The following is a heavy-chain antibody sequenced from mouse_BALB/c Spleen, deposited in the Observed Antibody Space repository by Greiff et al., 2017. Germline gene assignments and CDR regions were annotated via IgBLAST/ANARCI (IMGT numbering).Heavy chain of an antibody. CDR3: ARDYYGSSYGY. CDR1: GFTFSSYA. Sequence: EVMLVESGGGLVKPGGSLKLSCAASGFTFSSYAMSWVRQTPEKRLEWVASISSGGSTYYPDSVKGRFTISRDNARNILYLQMSSLRSEDTAMYYCARDYYGSSYGYWGQGTTLTVSS. J-gene: IGHJ2*01. CDR2: ISSGGST. V-gene: IGHV5-6-5*01. D-gene: IGHD1-1*01.